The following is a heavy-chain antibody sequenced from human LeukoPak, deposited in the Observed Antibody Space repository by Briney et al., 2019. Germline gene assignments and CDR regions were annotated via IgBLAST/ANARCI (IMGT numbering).Heavy chain of an antibody. V-gene: IGHV1-8*01. CDR2: MNRINGNT. CDR1: GVTFTSYD. CDR3: VRDGEGVAISVNYCFDP. Sequence: ASVKVSCKASGVTFTSYDINWVRQATGQGLEWMGWMNRINGNTGYAQKFQGRVTMTRDTSISTAYMELRSRRSDDTAVYYCVRDGEGVAISVNYCFDPWGQGTLVTVSS. D-gene: IGHD3-10*01. J-gene: IGHJ5*02.